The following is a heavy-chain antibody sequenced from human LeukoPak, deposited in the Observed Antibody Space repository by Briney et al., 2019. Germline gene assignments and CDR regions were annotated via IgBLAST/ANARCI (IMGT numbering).Heavy chain of an antibody. D-gene: IGHD7-27*01. V-gene: IGHV4-59*01. J-gene: IGHJ4*02. Sequence: SETLSLTCTVSGASMTSYYWTWIRQPPGKGLEWVGYMYFGERTNYNPSLKSRATISIDTSKKQFSLNLKSVTAADTAVYYCARIPGDRPDDWGQGTLVTVSS. CDR1: GASMTSYY. CDR2: MYFGERT. CDR3: ARIPGDRPDD.